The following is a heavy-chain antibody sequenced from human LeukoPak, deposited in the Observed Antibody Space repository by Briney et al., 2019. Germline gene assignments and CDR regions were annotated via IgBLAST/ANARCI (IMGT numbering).Heavy chain of an antibody. CDR1: GYTFTGYY. D-gene: IGHD2-2*01. CDR2: INPNSGGT. Sequence: GASVKVSCKASGYTFTGYYIHWVRQAPGQGLEWMGWINPNSGGTNYAQKFQGRVTMTRDTSISTAYMELSRLRSDDTAVYYCARMRAVVPAANFDYWGQGTLVTVSS. CDR3: ARMRAVVPAANFDY. V-gene: IGHV1-2*02. J-gene: IGHJ4*02.